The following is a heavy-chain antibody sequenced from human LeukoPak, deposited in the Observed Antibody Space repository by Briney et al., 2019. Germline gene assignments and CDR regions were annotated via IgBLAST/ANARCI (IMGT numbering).Heavy chain of an antibody. D-gene: IGHD6-6*01. CDR2: IFYSGST. V-gene: IGHV4-39*01. CDR3: ARQTVWGIAARLGWFDP. CDR1: GGSLSSSSYY. J-gene: IGHJ5*02. Sequence: SETLSLTCAVSGGSLSSSSYYWGWIRQPPGKGLEWIGTIFYSGSTYYNLSLRSRGTISVDTSKNQFSLKLSSVTAADTAVYYCARQTVWGIAARLGWFDPWGQGTLVTVSS.